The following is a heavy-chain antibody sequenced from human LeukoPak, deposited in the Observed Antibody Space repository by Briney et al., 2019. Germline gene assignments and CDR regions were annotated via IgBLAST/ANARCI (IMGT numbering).Heavy chain of an antibody. CDR1: GFSVSNNY. V-gene: IGHV3-53*04. J-gene: IGHJ3*02. CDR2: IYSGRGT. Sequence: GGSLRLSCAASGFSVSNNYMNWVRQAPGKGLEWVSVIYSGRGTYYADSVKGRFTISRHNSNNTLYLQMNSLKPEDTAVYYCARAGVENAFDIWGRGTMVTVSS. CDR3: ARAGVENAFDI.